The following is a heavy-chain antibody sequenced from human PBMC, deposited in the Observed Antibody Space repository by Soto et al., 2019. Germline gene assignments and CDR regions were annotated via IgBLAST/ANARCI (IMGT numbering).Heavy chain of an antibody. Sequence: SETLSLTCAVSGGSISSSNYWTWIRQPPGTGLEWIGEINHSGSTNYNPSLKSRVTISVDTSKNQFSLKLNSVTAADTAVYYCVRDLWGYCGADCYPLDVWGQGTTVTVSS. CDR3: VRDLWGYCGADCYPLDV. CDR2: INHSGST. V-gene: IGHV4-4*02. CDR1: GGSISSSNY. J-gene: IGHJ6*02. D-gene: IGHD2-21*02.